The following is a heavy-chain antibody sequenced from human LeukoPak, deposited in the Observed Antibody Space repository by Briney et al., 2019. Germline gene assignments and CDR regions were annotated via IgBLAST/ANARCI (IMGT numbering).Heavy chain of an antibody. CDR2: ISYNGNT. D-gene: IGHD3-22*01. CDR1: GGSIDSHY. J-gene: IGHJ5*02. CDR3: ARGLSIIMIVRWFDP. V-gene: IGHV4-59*11. Sequence: PSETLSLTCTVSGGSIDSHYWSWIRQPPGKGLEWIGYISYNGNTNYNPSLKSRVTITVDSSKNQFSLKMNSVTAADTAMYYCARGLSIIMIVRWFDPWGQGTLVTVSS.